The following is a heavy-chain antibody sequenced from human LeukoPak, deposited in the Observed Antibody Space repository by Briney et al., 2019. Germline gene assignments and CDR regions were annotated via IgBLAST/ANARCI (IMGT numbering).Heavy chain of an antibody. D-gene: IGHD4-11*01. CDR2: INAGNGNT. CDR1: GYTFTSYA. J-gene: IGHJ4*02. Sequence: ASVKVSCKASGYTFTSYAMHWVRQAPGQRLEWMGWINAGNGNTKYSQKFQGRVTMTTDTSTSTAYMELRSLRSDDTAVYYCARDRGNTVTPGYWGQGTLVTVSS. V-gene: IGHV1-3*01. CDR3: ARDRGNTVTPGY.